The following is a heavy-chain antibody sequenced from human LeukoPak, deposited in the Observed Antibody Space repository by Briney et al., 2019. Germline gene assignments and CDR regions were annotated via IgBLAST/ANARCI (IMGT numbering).Heavy chain of an antibody. CDR2: VRDNGEN. CDR1: GGSINAYY. D-gene: IGHD5-18*01. J-gene: IGHJ3*02. CDR3: ARQPANTAAFDI. Sequence: PSDTLSLTCTVSGGSINAYYWSWIRQPPGKGLEWIAYVRDNGENNYNPSLKSRVAISVDTANNQISLRLNFVTAADTAIYYCARQPANTAAFDIWGLGTMVTVSS. V-gene: IGHV4-59*08.